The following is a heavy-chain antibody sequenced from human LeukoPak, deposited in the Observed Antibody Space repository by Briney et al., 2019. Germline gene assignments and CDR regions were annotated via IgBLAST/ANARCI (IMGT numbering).Heavy chain of an antibody. D-gene: IGHD2-15*01. Sequence: GGSLRLSCAASGFTVSSNYMSWVRQAPGKGLEWVSGVTWNAGSTGYADSVKGRFTISRDNAKSSLYLQMNSLRAEDTALYYCARGYCSGNSCRLFDYWGQGTLVTVSS. CDR1: GFTVSSNY. J-gene: IGHJ4*02. CDR2: VTWNAGST. V-gene: IGHV3-20*04. CDR3: ARGYCSGNSCRLFDY.